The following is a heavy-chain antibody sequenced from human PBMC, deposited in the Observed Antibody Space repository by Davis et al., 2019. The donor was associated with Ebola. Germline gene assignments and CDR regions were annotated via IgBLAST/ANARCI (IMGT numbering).Heavy chain of an antibody. CDR2: IYHSGST. Sequence: PSETLSLTCAVSGYSISSGYYWGWIRQPPGKGLEWIGSIYHSGSTYYNPSLKSRVTISVDTSKNQFSLKLSSVTAADTAVYYCARDDLGYSWGQGTLVTVSS. CDR1: GYSISSGYY. V-gene: IGHV4-38-2*02. CDR3: ARDDLGYS. D-gene: IGHD5-18*01. J-gene: IGHJ4*02.